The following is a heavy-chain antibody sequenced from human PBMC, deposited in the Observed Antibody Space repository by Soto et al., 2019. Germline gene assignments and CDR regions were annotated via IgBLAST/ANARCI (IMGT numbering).Heavy chain of an antibody. CDR2: IYYSGST. V-gene: IGHV4-31*03. D-gene: IGHD1-26*01. J-gene: IGHJ6*02. CDR1: GGSISSGGYY. CDR3: ARDPPSGGMDV. Sequence: SETLSLTCTVSGGSISSGGYYWSWIRQHPGKGLEWIGYIYYSGSTYYNPSLKSRVTISVDTSKNQFSLKLSSVTAADTAVYYCARDPPSGGMDVWGQGTTVTVS.